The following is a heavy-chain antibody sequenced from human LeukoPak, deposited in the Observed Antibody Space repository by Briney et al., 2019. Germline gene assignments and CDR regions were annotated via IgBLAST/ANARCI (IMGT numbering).Heavy chain of an antibody. J-gene: IGHJ4*02. D-gene: IGHD4-11*01. V-gene: IGHV3-30*04. CDR1: GFTFSSYA. CDR2: ISYDGSNK. CDR3: ARDLLTTGYYDY. Sequence: PGGSLRLSCAASGFTFSSYAMHWVRQAPGKGLEWVAVISYDGSNKYYADSVKGRFTISRDNSKNTLYLQMNSLRAEDTAVYYCARDLLTTGYYDYWGQGTLVTVSS.